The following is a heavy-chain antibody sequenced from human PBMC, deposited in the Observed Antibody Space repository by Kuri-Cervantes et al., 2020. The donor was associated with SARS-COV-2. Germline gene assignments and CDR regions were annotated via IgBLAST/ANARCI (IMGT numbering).Heavy chain of an antibody. CDR3: AKNRRSSSWSYLDY. J-gene: IGHJ4*02. CDR1: ESTCSGYA. V-gene: IGHV3-30-3*02. Sequence: SLEICCASAESTCSGYAKHWVHQAPGKEVEWVGVISYDGSNKDYAYSVKGRFTISRDNPNNTLYLQMNSRRAEDTAVYYCAKNRRSSSWSYLDYWGQGALVTVSS. D-gene: IGHD6-13*01. CDR2: ISYDGSNK.